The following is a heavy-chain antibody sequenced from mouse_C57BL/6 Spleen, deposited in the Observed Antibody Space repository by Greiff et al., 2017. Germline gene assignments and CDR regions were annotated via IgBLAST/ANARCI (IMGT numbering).Heavy chain of an antibody. CDR2: INPNNGGT. CDR3: ARFDYDRFDY. CDR1: GYTFTDYY. V-gene: IGHV1-26*01. J-gene: IGHJ2*01. Sequence: VQLQQSGPELVKPGASVKISCKASGYTFTDYYMNWVKQSHGKSLEWIGDINPNNGGTSYNQKFKGKATLTVDKSSSTAYMELRSLTSEDSAVYYCARFDYDRFDYWGQGTTLTVSS. D-gene: IGHD2-4*01.